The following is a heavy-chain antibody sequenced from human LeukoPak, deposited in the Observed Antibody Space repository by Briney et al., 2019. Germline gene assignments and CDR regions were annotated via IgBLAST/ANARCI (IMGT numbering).Heavy chain of an antibody. J-gene: IGHJ2*01. D-gene: IGHD3-22*01. CDR3: ARTYYYDSSGYYYWYFDL. CDR1: GYSFTSYW. V-gene: IGHV5-51*01. CDR2: IYPGDSDT. Sequence: GESLKISCKGSGYSFTSYWIGWVRQMPGKGLEWMGIIYPGDSDTRYSLSFQGQVTISADKSISTAYLQWSSLKASDTAMYYCARTYYYDSSGYYYWYFDLWGRGTLVTVSS.